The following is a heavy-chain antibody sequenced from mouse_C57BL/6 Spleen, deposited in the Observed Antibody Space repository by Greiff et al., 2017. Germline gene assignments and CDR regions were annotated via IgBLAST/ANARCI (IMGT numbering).Heavy chain of an antibody. Sequence: QVQLQPSGAELVKPGASVKISCKASGYAFSSYWMHWVKQRPGPGLEWIGQLYPGAGDTNYNGKFKGKATLTADKSSSTAYMQRSSRTVEDSAVYCCARGQPLFAYWGQGTLVTVAA. CDR2: LYPGAGDT. CDR3: ARGQPLFAY. CDR1: GYAFSSYW. V-gene: IGHV1-80*01. J-gene: IGHJ3*01.